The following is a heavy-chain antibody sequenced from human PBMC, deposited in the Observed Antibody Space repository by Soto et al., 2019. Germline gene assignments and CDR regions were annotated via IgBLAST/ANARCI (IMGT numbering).Heavy chain of an antibody. Sequence: GASVKVSCKASGGTFSSYAISWVRQAPGQGLEWMGGIIPIFGTANYAQKFQGRVTITADESTSTAYMELSSLRSEDTAVYYCARPGTTGYSSSWYGWFDPWGQGTLVTVSS. CDR1: GGTFSSYA. J-gene: IGHJ5*02. D-gene: IGHD6-13*01. V-gene: IGHV1-69*13. CDR2: IIPIFGTA. CDR3: ARPGTTGYSSSWYGWFDP.